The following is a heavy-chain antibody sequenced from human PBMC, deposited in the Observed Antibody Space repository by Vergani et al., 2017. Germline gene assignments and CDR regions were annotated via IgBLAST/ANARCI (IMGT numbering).Heavy chain of an antibody. J-gene: IGHJ4*02. CDR1: GFTFSSYA. D-gene: IGHD6-13*01. V-gene: IGHV3-64*04. CDR3: AKRHSSSWYYFDD. Sequence: VQLVESGGGLVQPGGSLKLSCSASGFTFSSYALHWVRQAPGKGLEYVSAISSNGGSTYYADSVKGRFTISRDNSKNTLYLQMNSLRAEDTAVYYCAKRHSSSWYYFDDWGQGTLVTVSS. CDR2: ISSNGGST.